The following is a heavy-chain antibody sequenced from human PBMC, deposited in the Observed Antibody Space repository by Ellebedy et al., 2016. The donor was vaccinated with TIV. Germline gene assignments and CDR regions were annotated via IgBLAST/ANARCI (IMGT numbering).Heavy chain of an antibody. V-gene: IGHV4-59*08. CDR1: GGSISSYY. CDR2: IYYSGRT. Sequence: SETLSPTXIVSGGSISSYYWSWIRQPPGKRLEWIGYIYYSGRTNYSPSLKSRVTISQDTSKNQFSLRLTSVTAADTAVYYCARGEVGDFDSWGQGVLVTVSS. CDR3: ARGEVGDFDS. D-gene: IGHD1-26*01. J-gene: IGHJ4*02.